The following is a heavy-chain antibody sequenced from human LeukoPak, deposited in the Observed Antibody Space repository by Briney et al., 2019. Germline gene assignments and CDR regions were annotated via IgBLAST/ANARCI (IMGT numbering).Heavy chain of an antibody. CDR2: IYYSGST. V-gene: IGHV4-39*07. CDR1: GGSISSSSYY. Sequence: SETLSLTCTVSGGSISSSSYYWGWIRQPPGKRLEWIGSIYYSGSTYYNPSLKSRVTISVDTSKNQFSLKLSSVTAADTAVYYCATVRPQLVGANYWGQGTLVTVSS. CDR3: ATVRPQLVGANY. J-gene: IGHJ4*02. D-gene: IGHD1-26*01.